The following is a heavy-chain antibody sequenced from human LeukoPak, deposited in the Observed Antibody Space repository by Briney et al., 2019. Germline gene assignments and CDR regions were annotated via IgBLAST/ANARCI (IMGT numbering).Heavy chain of an antibody. V-gene: IGHV1-18*01. CDR2: ISAYNGNT. CDR1: GYTFTSYG. CDR3: ARDFNPHVGATTSSGMDV. Sequence: ASVKVSCKASGYTFTSYGISWVRQAPGQGLEWMGWISAYNGNTNYAQKLQGRVTMTTDTSTSTAYMELRSLRSDDTAVYYCARDFNPHVGATTSSGMDVWGQGTTVTVSS. J-gene: IGHJ6*02. D-gene: IGHD1-26*01.